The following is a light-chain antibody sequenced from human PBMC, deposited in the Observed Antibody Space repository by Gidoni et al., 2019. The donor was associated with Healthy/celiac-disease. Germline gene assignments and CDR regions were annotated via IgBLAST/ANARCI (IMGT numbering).Light chain of an antibody. V-gene: IGKV4-1*01. CDR1: QSVLYSSNNKNY. CDR3: QQYYSTPYT. J-gene: IGKJ2*01. Sequence: DIVMTQSPDSLAVSLGERATINCNSSQSVLYSSNNKNYLAWYQQKPGQPPELLIYWASTRESGVPDRFSGSGSGTDFTLTISSLQAEDVAVYYCQQYYSTPYTFXQXTKLEIK. CDR2: WAS.